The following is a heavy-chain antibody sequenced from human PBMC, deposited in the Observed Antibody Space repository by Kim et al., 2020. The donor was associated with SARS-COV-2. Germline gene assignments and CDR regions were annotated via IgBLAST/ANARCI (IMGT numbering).Heavy chain of an antibody. CDR3: ARRSSSWTGWFDP. D-gene: IGHD6-13*01. Sequence: SETLSLTCAVYGGSFSGYYWSWIRQPPGKGLEWIGEINHSGSTNYNPSLKSRVTISVDTSKNQFSLKLSSVTAADTAVYYCARRSSSWTGWFDPWGQGTLVTVSS. J-gene: IGHJ5*02. CDR2: INHSGST. CDR1: GGSFSGYY. V-gene: IGHV4-34*01.